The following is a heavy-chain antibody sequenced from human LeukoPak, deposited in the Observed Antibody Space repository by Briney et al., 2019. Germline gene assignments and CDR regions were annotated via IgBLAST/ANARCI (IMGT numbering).Heavy chain of an antibody. CDR1: VFTLSKAW. J-gene: IGHJ4*02. Sequence: PGGSLRLSCAASVFTLSKAWMSCVPQAPGKGREWVGRIKSKTEGGTTDYAAPVKGRFSISRNESKNTLYMQMNSLKTEDTAMYYCTTDEYYFDYWGQGTLVTVSS. CDR2: IKSKTEGGTT. V-gene: IGHV3-15*01. CDR3: TTDEYYFDY.